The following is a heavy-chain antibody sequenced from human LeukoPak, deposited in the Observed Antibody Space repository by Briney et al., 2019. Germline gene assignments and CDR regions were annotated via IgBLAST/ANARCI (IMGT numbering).Heavy chain of an antibody. V-gene: IGHV3-23*01. CDR3: AATHMPYNDEDYDYYGMDV. CDR2: ISGSGGST. Sequence: GGSLRLSCAASGFTFSSYAMSWVRQAPGKGLEWVSAISGSGGSTYYADSVKGRFTISRDNSKNTLYLQMNSLRAEDTAVYYCAATHMPYNDEDYDYYGMDVWGQGTTVTVSS. CDR1: GFTFSSYA. J-gene: IGHJ6*02. D-gene: IGHD1-1*01.